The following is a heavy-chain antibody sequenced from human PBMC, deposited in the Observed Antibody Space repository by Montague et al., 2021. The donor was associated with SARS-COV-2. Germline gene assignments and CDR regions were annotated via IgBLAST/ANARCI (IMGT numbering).Heavy chain of an antibody. Sequence: NPSLKSRVTFSVDTSKSQFSLKLISVTAADTAVYFCAREDRWNWFDPWGQGVLVTVFS. J-gene: IGHJ5*02. D-gene: IGHD5-24*01. CDR3: AREDRWNWFDP. V-gene: IGHV4-59*01.